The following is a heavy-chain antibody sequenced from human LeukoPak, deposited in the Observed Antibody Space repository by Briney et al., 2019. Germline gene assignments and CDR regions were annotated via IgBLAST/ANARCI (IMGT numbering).Heavy chain of an antibody. D-gene: IGHD3-3*01. CDR3: ARDLLSQDFSSGYSSVGGFDY. J-gene: IGHJ4*02. Sequence: SETLSLTCTVYGCSITRSSYYWAWIRQPPGKGLQWIGSIYYNGSTYYNPSLKSRVTISLDTSKKQFYLKLTSVTAADTAVYYRARDLLSQDFSSGYSSVGGFDYWGQGTLVAVSS. CDR1: GCSITRSSYY. CDR2: IYYNGST. V-gene: IGHV4-39*07.